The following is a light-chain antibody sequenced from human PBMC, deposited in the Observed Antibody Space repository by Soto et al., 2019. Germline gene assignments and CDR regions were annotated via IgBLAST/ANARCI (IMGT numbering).Light chain of an antibody. CDR3: QQYDNLPLT. CDR2: DAS. V-gene: IGKV1-33*01. CDR1: QRVGTY. J-gene: IGKJ4*01. Sequence: DIQMTQSPSSLSASVGDRVTITCRASQRVGTYLNWYQQKPGKAPKLLIYDASNLETGVPSRFSGSGSGTDFTFTISSLQPEDIATYYCQQYDNLPLTFGGGTKVDIK.